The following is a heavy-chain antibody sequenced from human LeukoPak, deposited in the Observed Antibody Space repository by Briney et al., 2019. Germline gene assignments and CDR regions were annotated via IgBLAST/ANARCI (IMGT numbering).Heavy chain of an antibody. J-gene: IGHJ4*02. D-gene: IGHD6-19*01. CDR2: IWYDGSNK. V-gene: IGHV3-33*01. Sequence: GRSLRLSCAASGFTFSSYGMHWVRQAPGKGPEWVAVIWYDGSNKYYADSVKGRFTISRDNSKNTLYLQMNSLRAEDTAVYYCARDPGGQWLVAYYFDYWGQGTLVTVSS. CDR3: ARDPGGQWLVAYYFDY. CDR1: GFTFSSYG.